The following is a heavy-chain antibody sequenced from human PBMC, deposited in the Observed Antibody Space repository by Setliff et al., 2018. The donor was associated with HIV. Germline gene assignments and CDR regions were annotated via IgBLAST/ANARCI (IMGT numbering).Heavy chain of an antibody. D-gene: IGHD6-13*01. Sequence: GGSLRLSCAASGFTFSNFAMSWVRQAPGKGLEWVSSISVSGDITDYADSVKGRFSISRDNSKNTVYLEMNSLRAEDKAVYYCARAGLYSSSWHYYYYYMDVWGKGTTVTVSS. V-gene: IGHV3-23*01. CDR3: ARAGLYSSSWHYYYYYMDV. J-gene: IGHJ6*03. CDR2: ISVSGDIT. CDR1: GFTFSNFA.